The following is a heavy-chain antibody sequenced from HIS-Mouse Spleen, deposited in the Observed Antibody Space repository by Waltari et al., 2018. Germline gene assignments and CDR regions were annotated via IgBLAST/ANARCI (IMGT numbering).Heavy chain of an antibody. J-gene: IGHJ4*02. V-gene: IGHV4-39*07. CDR2: IYYGGDT. CDR1: GGSISSSSYY. CDR3: ARVRGVTKRYCPDYQ. D-gene: IGHD3-10*01. Sequence: QLQLQESGPGLVKPSETLSLTCTVSGGSISSSSYYWGWIRQPPGKGLEWIGSIYYGGDTYYNPALKGRVTISVDTSKNQFSLKLSSVTAADTAVYYCARVRGVTKRYCPDYQWGQGTLVTVSS.